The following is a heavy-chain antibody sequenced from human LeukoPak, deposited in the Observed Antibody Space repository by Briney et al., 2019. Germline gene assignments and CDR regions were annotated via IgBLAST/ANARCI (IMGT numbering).Heavy chain of an antibody. D-gene: IGHD1-26*01. J-gene: IGHJ6*03. CDR1: GFTFGSYA. CDR2: INWNGGSI. V-gene: IGHV3-9*01. Sequence: GGSLRLSCAASGFTFGSYAMYWVRQAPGKGLEWVSGINWNGGSIGYADSVKGRFTISRDNAKNSLYLQMNSLRAEDTALYYCAKDGRFSGSPYFYYMDVWGKGTTITVS. CDR3: AKDGRFSGSPYFYYMDV.